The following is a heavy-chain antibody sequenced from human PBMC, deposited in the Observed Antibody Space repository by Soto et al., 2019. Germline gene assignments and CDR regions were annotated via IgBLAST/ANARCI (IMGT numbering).Heavy chain of an antibody. D-gene: IGHD2-15*01. V-gene: IGHV3-30*18. CDR1: GFTFSSYG. CDR3: AKDLGYCSGGSCYSEGYFDS. J-gene: IGHJ4*02. Sequence: PGGSLRLSCAASGFTFSSYGMHWVRQAPGKGLEWVALASYDGSNKNYAASVKGRFAISRDNSKNTLYLQMNMLRTEDAAVYYCAKDLGYCSGGSCYSEGYFDSWGQGALVTVSS. CDR2: ASYDGSNK.